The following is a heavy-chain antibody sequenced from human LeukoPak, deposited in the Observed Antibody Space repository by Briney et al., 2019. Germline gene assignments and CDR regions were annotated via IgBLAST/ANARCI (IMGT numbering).Heavy chain of an antibody. J-gene: IGHJ4*02. Sequence: PGGSLRLSCAASGFTFSSYAMSWVRQPPGKGLEWIGEINHSGSTNYNPSLKSRVTISVDTSKNQFSLKLSSVTAADTAVYYCARASHGSGKFDYWGQGTLVTVSS. CDR2: INHSGST. V-gene: IGHV4-34*01. CDR3: ARASHGSGKFDY. CDR1: GFTFSSYA. D-gene: IGHD6-19*01.